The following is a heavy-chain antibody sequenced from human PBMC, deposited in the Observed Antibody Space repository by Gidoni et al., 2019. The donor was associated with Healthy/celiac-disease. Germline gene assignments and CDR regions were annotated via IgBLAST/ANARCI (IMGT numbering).Heavy chain of an antibody. D-gene: IGHD4-4*01. V-gene: IGHV3-21*01. CDR1: GFTFSSHS. CDR2: ISSSSSYI. Sequence: EVQLVESGGALVKPGGSLRLSCAASGFTFSSHSMNWVRQAPGKGLEWVSSISSSSSYIYYADSVKGRFTISRDNAKNSLYLQMNSLRAEDTAVYYCARERFSTVTTKDTSMDVWGQGTTVTVSS. CDR3: ARERFSTVTTKDTSMDV. J-gene: IGHJ6*02.